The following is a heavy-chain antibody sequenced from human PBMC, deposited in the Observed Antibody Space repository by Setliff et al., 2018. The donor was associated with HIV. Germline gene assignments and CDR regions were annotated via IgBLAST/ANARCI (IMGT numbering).Heavy chain of an antibody. CDR1: GDTFRNYA. J-gene: IGHJ4*02. V-gene: IGHV1-69*05. Sequence: GASVKVSCKVSGDTFRNYAINWVRLAPGQGLEWMGEIIALFQRTQYAQKFQGRVTFTTDESTSTAYMELRSLRSDDTAIFYCARGRMAAAGMFIPRALDYWGQGTLVTVPS. CDR3: ARGRMAAAGMFIPRALDY. CDR2: IIALFQRT. D-gene: IGHD6-13*01.